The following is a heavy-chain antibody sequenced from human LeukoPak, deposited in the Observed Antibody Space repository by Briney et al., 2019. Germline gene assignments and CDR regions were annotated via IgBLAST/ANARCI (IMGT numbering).Heavy chain of an antibody. J-gene: IGHJ6*03. Sequence: ASVKVSCKASGYTITGYYMHWVRQAPGQGLEWMGWINPNIGGTNYAQKFQGRVTMTRDTPISTAYMELSRLRSDDTAVYYCARSLTAMGFGAADPWYMDVWGKGTTVTVSS. CDR3: ARSLTAMGFGAADPWYMDV. D-gene: IGHD3-10*01. CDR1: GYTITGYY. V-gene: IGHV1-2*02. CDR2: INPNIGGT.